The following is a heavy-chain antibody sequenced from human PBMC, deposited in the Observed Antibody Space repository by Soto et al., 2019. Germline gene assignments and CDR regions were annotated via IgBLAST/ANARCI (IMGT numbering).Heavy chain of an antibody. V-gene: IGHV5-10-1*01. CDR2: IDPSDSYT. J-gene: IGHJ6*02. Sequence: GESLKISCKGSGYSFTSYWISWVRQMPGKGLEWMGRIDPSDSYTNYSPSFQGHVTIAADKSISTAYLQWSSLKASDTAMYYCARHLIIVGATWGYYGMDVWGQGTTVTVSS. CDR1: GYSFTSYW. D-gene: IGHD1-26*01. CDR3: ARHLIIVGATWGYYGMDV.